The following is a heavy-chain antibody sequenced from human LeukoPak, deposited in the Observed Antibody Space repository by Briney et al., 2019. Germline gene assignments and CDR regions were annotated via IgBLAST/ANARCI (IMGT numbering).Heavy chain of an antibody. V-gene: IGHV4-61*05. D-gene: IGHD3-10*01. CDR2: IYYSGST. CDR1: GGSISSSSYY. CDR3: ARGVRIAYYYGSGSYTRGSYYYMDV. J-gene: IGHJ6*03. Sequence: SETLSLTCTVSGGSISSSSYYWGWIRQPPGKGLEWIGYIYYSGSTNYNPSLKSRVTISVDTSKNQFSLKLSSVTAADTAVYYCARGVRIAYYYGSGSYTRGSYYYMDVWGKGTTVTISS.